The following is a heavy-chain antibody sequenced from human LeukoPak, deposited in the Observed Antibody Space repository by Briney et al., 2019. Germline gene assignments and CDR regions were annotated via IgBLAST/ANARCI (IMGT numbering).Heavy chain of an antibody. Sequence: GGSLRLSCAASGFTFSSYAMSWVRQGPGKGLEWVSAISGSGGSTYYADSVKGRFTISRDNSKNTLYLQMNSLRAEDTAVYYCAKAFLVGATTDKFDYWGQGTLVTVSS. V-gene: IGHV3-23*01. CDR3: AKAFLVGATTDKFDY. D-gene: IGHD1-26*01. J-gene: IGHJ4*02. CDR2: ISGSGGST. CDR1: GFTFSSYA.